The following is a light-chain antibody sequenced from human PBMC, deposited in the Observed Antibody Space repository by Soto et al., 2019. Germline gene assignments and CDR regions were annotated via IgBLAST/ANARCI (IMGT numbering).Light chain of an antibody. V-gene: IGKV3-20*01. CDR3: QQYGSSPLT. J-gene: IGKJ4*01. CDR1: QSVSSSY. CDR2: GAS. Sequence: NVLTQSPGTLSLSPEERATLSCRASQSVSSSYLAWYQQKPGQAPRLLIYGASSRATGIPDRFSGSGSGRDFTLTISRLEPEDFAVYYCQQYGSSPLTFGGGTKVEIK.